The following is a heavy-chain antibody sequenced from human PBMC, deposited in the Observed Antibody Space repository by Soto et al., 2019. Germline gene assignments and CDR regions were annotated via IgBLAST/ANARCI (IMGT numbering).Heavy chain of an antibody. D-gene: IGHD3-9*01. Sequence: SETLYLTCTVSGGSFIPNYWAWIRQPPGKGLEWIGYIYYAGTTSYNPSLKSRVSITLETSKSQFSLKLSSVTAADTAVYYCARVADWLLDYWGQGTLVTVSS. CDR2: IYYAGTT. CDR3: ARVADWLLDY. CDR1: GGSFIPNY. J-gene: IGHJ4*02. V-gene: IGHV4-59*01.